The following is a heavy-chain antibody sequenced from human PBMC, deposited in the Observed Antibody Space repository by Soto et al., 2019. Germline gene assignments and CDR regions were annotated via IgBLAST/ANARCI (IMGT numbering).Heavy chain of an antibody. D-gene: IGHD2-15*01. V-gene: IGHV4-59*01. CDR3: ARVIGYCSGGSCNWFDP. CDR2: IYYSGST. Sequence: SETLSLTCTVSGGSISIYYWSWIRQPPGKGLEWIGYIYYSGSTNYNPSLKSRVTISVDTSKNQFSLKLSSVTAADTAVYYCARVIGYCSGGSCNWFDPWGQGTLVTASS. J-gene: IGHJ5*02. CDR1: GGSISIYY.